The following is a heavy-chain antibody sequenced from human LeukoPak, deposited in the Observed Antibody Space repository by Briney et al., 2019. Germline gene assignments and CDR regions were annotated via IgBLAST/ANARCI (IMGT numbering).Heavy chain of an antibody. J-gene: IGHJ4*02. Sequence: ASVKVSCKASGYTFTSYYMHWVRQAPGQGLERMGIINPSGGSTNYAQKFQGRVTMTRDTSISTAYMELSRLRSDDTAVYYCARGPISTTVTTPTDYWGQGTLVTVSS. D-gene: IGHD4-17*01. V-gene: IGHV1-46*01. CDR2: INPSGGST. CDR3: ARGPISTTVTTPTDY. CDR1: GYTFTSYY.